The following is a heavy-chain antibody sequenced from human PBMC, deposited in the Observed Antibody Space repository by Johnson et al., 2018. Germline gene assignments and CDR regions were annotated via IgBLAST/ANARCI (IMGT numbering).Heavy chain of an antibody. CDR2: MNPNSGNT. D-gene: IGHD2-15*01. Sequence: QVQLVESGAEVKKPGASVKVSCKASGYTFTSYDINWVRQATGQGLEWMGWMNPNSGNTGYAQKFQGRVTMTRNTSISTAYMELSSLRSEDTAVDYCARRLDRSGGIPIGMDVWGQGTTVTVSS. CDR1: GYTFTSYD. CDR3: ARRLDRSGGIPIGMDV. J-gene: IGHJ6*02. V-gene: IGHV1-8*01.